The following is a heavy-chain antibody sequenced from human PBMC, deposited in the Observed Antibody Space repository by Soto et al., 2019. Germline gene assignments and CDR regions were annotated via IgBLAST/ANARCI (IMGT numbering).Heavy chain of an antibody. Sequence: QVQLVQFGPEVKKPGASVKVSCKASGYTFADYGISWVRQAPGKGLEWMGWINLNTGNTKYAQTFQGRVTMTTEKSTTTAYMELRSLISDDTAVYFCTRDWSARYEEITGYWGQGTLVTVSS. V-gene: IGHV1-18*04. J-gene: IGHJ4*02. CDR3: TRDWSARYEEITGY. D-gene: IGHD3-3*01. CDR1: GYTFADYG. CDR2: INLNTGNT.